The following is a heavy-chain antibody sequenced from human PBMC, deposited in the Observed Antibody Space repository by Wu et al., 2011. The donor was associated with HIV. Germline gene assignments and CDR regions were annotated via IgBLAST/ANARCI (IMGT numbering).Heavy chain of an antibody. CDR2: ISAYNGDT. CDR1: GYTFTNYA. CDR3: ARDESWDIVVLPTAAFDY. Sequence: QVQLVQSGAEVKKPGASVKVSCKASGYTFTNYAIHWVRQAPGQGLEWMGWISAYNGDTNYAQKFQGRVTMTTDISTYTAFVELRSLRSDDTAVYYCARDESWDIVVLPTAAFDYWGQGTLVTVSS. V-gene: IGHV1-18*01. D-gene: IGHD2-2*01. J-gene: IGHJ4*02.